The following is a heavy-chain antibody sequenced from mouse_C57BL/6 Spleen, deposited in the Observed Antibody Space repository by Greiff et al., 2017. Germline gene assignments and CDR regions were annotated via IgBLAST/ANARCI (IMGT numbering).Heavy chain of an antibody. Sequence: LQQSGASVKISCKASGYAFSSYWMNWVKQRPGKGLEWIGQIYPGDGDTNYNGKFKGKATLTADKSSSTAYMQLSSLTSEDSAVYFCARDYGSSYYAMDYWGQGTSVTVSS. V-gene: IGHV1-80*01. CDR1: GYAFSSYW. J-gene: IGHJ4*01. D-gene: IGHD1-1*01. CDR3: ARDYGSSYYAMDY. CDR2: IYPGDGDT.